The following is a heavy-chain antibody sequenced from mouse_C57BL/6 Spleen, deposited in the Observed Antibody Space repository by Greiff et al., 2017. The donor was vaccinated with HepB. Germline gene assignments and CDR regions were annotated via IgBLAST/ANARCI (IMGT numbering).Heavy chain of an antibody. Sequence: EVKLVESGGGLVKPGGSLKLSCAASGFTFSDYGMHWVRQAPEKGLEWVAYISSGSSTIYYADTVKGRFTISRDNAKNTLFLQMNSLRSEDTAMYYCCITTVVSSRYFDVWGTGTTVTVSS. V-gene: IGHV5-17*01. CDR1: GFTFSDYG. CDR2: ISSGSSTI. CDR3: CITTVVSSRYFDV. J-gene: IGHJ1*03. D-gene: IGHD1-1*01.